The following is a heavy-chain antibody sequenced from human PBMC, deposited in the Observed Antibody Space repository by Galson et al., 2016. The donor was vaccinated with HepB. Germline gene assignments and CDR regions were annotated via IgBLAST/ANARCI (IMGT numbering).Heavy chain of an antibody. Sequence: SETLSLTCTVSGGSISSDYWSWIRQPPGKGLEWIGYVYYSGSPNYNPSLKSRVTISLDTSKKQFSLRLNSVTAADTAIYYCARGGWLRSVVYFEDWGQGILVTVSS. CDR2: VYYSGSP. V-gene: IGHV4-59*01. J-gene: IGHJ4*02. D-gene: IGHD5-24*01. CDR3: ARGGWLRSVVYFED. CDR1: GGSISSDY.